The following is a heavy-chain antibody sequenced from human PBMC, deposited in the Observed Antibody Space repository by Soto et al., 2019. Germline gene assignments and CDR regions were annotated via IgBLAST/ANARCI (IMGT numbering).Heavy chain of an antibody. V-gene: IGHV3-23*01. CDR3: ARVKAQILSSGWYGGDDI. CDR1: GFTFTTYS. D-gene: IGHD6-19*01. CDR2: IRDSGHST. J-gene: IGHJ3*02. Sequence: EVQLLESGGGLVQPGGSLRPSCAASGFTFTTYSMTWVRKAPGKGLEWVSTIRDSGHSTHYADSVRGRFAISRDNSKNTLFLQMNSLRAEDTAVYYCARVKAQILSSGWYGGDDIWGQGTMVTVSS.